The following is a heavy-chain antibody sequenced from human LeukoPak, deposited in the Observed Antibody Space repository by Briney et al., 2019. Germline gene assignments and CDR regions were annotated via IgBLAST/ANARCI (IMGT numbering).Heavy chain of an antibody. J-gene: IGHJ4*02. CDR3: ARASSGGVTDY. D-gene: IGHD3-16*01. V-gene: IGHV4-59*01. Sequence: SETLTLTCTVSGGPIDHYYWSWIRQSPGKGLEWIGYIFYTGSTNYNPSLKSRVTISVDTSKNQFSLKLSSVTAADTAVYYCARASSGGVTDYWGQGTLVTVSS. CDR2: IFYTGST. CDR1: GGPIDHYY.